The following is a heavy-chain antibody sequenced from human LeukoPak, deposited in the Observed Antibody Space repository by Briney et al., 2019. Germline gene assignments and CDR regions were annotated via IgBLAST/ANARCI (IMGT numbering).Heavy chain of an antibody. CDR2: IHYSGST. CDR3: ARVKGSGYYYVFDY. CDR1: GGSISSNY. Sequence: SETLSLSCTASGGSISSNYWSWIRQSPGKGLEWIGYIHYSGSTSYNPSLKSRVTISVDTSKNQFSLKLSSVTAADTAVYYCARVKGSGYYYVFDYWGQGTLVTVSS. V-gene: IGHV4-59*01. J-gene: IGHJ4*02. D-gene: IGHD3-22*01.